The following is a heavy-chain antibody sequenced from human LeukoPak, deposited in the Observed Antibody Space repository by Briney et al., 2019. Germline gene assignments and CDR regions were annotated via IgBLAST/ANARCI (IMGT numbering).Heavy chain of an antibody. CDR1: GYTFTSYD. V-gene: IGHV1-8*01. Sequence: VASVKVSCKASGYTFTSYDINWVRQATGQGLEWMGWMNPNSGNTGYAQKFQGRVTMTRNTSISTAYMELSSLRSEDTAVYYCARGLPALRYFDWLTFDYWGQGTLVTVSS. J-gene: IGHJ4*02. CDR3: ARGLPALRYFDWLTFDY. D-gene: IGHD3-9*01. CDR2: MNPNSGNT.